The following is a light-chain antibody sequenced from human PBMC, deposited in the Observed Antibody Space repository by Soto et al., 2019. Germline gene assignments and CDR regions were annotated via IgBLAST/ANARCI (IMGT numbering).Light chain of an antibody. V-gene: IGLV2-23*01. CDR3: SSFAGGRSYVRV. Sequence: QSALTQPASVSGSPGQSITLSCTGISRDVVVSWFQQYPGKAPKLIIYDAYKRPSGISSRFSGSTSGNTASLTISGLQTEDEADYYCSSFAGGRSYVRVFGGGTKLTVL. J-gene: IGLJ3*02. CDR2: DAY. CDR1: SRDVV.